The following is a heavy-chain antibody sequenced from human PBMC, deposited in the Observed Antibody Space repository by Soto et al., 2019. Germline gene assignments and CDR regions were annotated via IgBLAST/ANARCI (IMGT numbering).Heavy chain of an antibody. Sequence: KESGPTLVKPTQTLTLTCTFSGFSLTTDRVGVGWIRQPPGEALEWLGVIYWDDTKTYRPSLESRLTITKDTSKNQVALTMTTMDSVDTATYYCAHAYGGRSLYWGQGTLVAVSS. CDR3: AHAYGGRSLY. J-gene: IGHJ4*02. CDR2: IYWDDTK. D-gene: IGHD1-26*01. CDR1: GFSLTTDRVG. V-gene: IGHV2-5*02.